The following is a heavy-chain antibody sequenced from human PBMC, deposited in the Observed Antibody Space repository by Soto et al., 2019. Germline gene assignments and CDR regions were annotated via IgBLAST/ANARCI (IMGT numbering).Heavy chain of an antibody. D-gene: IGHD2-2*01. Sequence: PGGSLRLSCAAPGFTFSNAWMSWVRQAPGKGLEWVGHIKSKTDGGTTDYAAPVKGRFTISRDDSKNTPYLEMNSLKTEDTAVYYCTTVGFYCSTSTCGNYNYYYGMDVWGQGTTVTVSS. CDR1: GFTFSNAW. CDR3: TTVGFYCSTSTCGNYNYYYGMDV. CDR2: IKSKTDGGTT. V-gene: IGHV3-15*01. J-gene: IGHJ6*02.